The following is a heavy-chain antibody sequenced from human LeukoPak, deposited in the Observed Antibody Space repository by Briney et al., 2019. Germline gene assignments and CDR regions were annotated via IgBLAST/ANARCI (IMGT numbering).Heavy chain of an antibody. V-gene: IGHV3-30-3*01. J-gene: IGHJ3*02. Sequence: GGSLRLSCAASGFTIRNYAMHWVRQAPGKGLEWVAVISYDGNNNYFADSVKGRFTISRDNSKNTLYLQMNSLRAEDTAVYYCAGANGYYHDSRDHFDIWGEGTMVTVSS. CDR1: GFTIRNYA. CDR2: ISYDGNNN. D-gene: IGHD3-22*01. CDR3: AGANGYYHDSRDHFDI.